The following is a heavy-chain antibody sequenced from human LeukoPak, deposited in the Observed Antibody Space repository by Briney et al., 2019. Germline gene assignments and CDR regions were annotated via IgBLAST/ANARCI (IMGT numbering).Heavy chain of an antibody. V-gene: IGHV4-34*01. CDR3: ARDSRLRLVGFDY. CDR1: GGSFSGYY. D-gene: IGHD4-17*01. CDR2: INHSGST. J-gene: IGHJ4*02. Sequence: SETLSLTCAVYGGSFSGYYWGWIRQPPGKGLEWIGEINHSGSTNYNPSLKSRVTISVDTSKNQFSLKLSSVTAEDTAVYYCARDSRLRLVGFDYWGQGTLVTVSS.